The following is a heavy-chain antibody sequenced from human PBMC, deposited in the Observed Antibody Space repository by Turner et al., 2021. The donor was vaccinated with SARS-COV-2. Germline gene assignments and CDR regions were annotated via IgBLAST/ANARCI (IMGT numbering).Heavy chain of an antibody. J-gene: IGHJ6*02. CDR2: ISYSSTYI. CDR3: ARDHRPVVVPAAKRAGSYYYGMDV. D-gene: IGHD2-2*01. V-gene: IGHV3-21*01. Sequence: EVQLVESGGGLVKPGGSLRLSCAASGFTFSSYSMNWVRQASGKGLEWVSSISYSSTYIYYADSVKGRFTISRDNAKNSLYLQMNSLRAEDTAVYYCARDHRPVVVPAAKRAGSYYYGMDVWGQGTTVTVSS. CDR1: GFTFSSYS.